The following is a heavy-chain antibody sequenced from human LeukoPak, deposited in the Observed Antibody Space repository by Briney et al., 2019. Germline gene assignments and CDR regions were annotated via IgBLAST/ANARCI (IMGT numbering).Heavy chain of an antibody. CDR1: GFSFDEHG. CDR3: ARAPITSPFYFGY. D-gene: IGHD2-2*01. Sequence: GGSLRLSCTASGFSFDEHGMSWVRQVPGKGLEWVSGINWSGGSTGYADPLRGRFTISRDNAKSSLYLQMDSLRAEDTALYYCARAPITSPFYFGYWGQGTLVTVSS. CDR2: INWSGGST. V-gene: IGHV3-20*04. J-gene: IGHJ4*02.